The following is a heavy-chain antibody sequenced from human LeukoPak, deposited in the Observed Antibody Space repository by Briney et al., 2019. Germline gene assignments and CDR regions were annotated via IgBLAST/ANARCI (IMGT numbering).Heavy chain of an antibody. CDR3: ASQYSGYGGELDY. Sequence: GGSLRLSCAASGFTFSSYAMHWVRQAPGKGLEWVAVISYDGSNKYYAESVKGRFTISRDNSKNTLYLQMNSLRAGDTAVYYCASQYSGYGGELDYWGQGTLVTVSS. V-gene: IGHV3-30*04. CDR2: ISYDGSNK. J-gene: IGHJ4*02. D-gene: IGHD5-12*01. CDR1: GFTFSSYA.